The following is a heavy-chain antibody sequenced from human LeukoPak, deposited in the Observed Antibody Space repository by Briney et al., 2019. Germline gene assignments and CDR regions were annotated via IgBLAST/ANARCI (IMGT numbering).Heavy chain of an antibody. CDR1: GFTFSSYC. V-gene: IGHV3-48*04. CDR3: ARMNYVSSGWGAPFDY. J-gene: IGHJ4*02. Sequence: GGSLRLSCAASGFTFSSYCMSWVRQAPGKGLEWVSYIRTSGTNTDYTGSVKGRFTISRDSAKNSLYLQMNSLRAEDTAVYYCARMNYVSSGWGAPFDYWGQGTLVTVSS. CDR2: IRTSGTNT. D-gene: IGHD1-7*01.